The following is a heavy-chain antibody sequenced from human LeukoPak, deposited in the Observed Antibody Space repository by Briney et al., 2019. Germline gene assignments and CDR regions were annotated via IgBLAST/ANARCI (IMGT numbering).Heavy chain of an antibody. CDR3: ARGPALVVPAANGVWFDP. V-gene: IGHV4-61*08. J-gene: IGHJ5*02. CDR1: GFSIRGGYY. Sequence: SETLSLTCTVSGFSIRGGYYWSWIRQPPGKGLEWIGYIYYSGSTNYNPSLKSRVTISVDTSKNQFSLKLSSVTAADTAVYYCARGPALVVPAANGVWFDPWGQGTLVTVSS. D-gene: IGHD2-2*01. CDR2: IYYSGST.